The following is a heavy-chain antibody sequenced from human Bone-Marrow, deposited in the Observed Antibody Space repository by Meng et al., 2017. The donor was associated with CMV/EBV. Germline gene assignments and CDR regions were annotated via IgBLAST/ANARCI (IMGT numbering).Heavy chain of an antibody. V-gene: IGHV3-30*02. CDR1: GFTFRSYG. CDR3: AKDRWPIRH. D-gene: IGHD3-3*02. Sequence: GEFLKISCAASGFTFRSYGMHWVRQAPGKGLEWVAFILYDESNKYYGDSVKGRFTIFRDNAYNTLFLQMDSLRAEDTAVYYCAKDRWPIRHWGQGTLVTVSS. CDR2: ILYDESNK. J-gene: IGHJ4*02.